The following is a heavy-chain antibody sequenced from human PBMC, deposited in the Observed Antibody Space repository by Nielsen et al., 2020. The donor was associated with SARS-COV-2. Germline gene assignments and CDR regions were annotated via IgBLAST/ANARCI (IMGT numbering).Heavy chain of an antibody. CDR3: ARDFLGTFDY. Sequence: SETLSLTCTVSGGSISSYYWSWIRQPPGKGLEWIGYIYYSGSTNYNPSLKSRVTISVDTSKNQFSLKLSSVTAADTAVYCCARDFLGTFDYWGQGTLVTVSS. CDR2: IYYSGST. D-gene: IGHD7-27*01. J-gene: IGHJ4*02. CDR1: GGSISSYY. V-gene: IGHV4-59*01.